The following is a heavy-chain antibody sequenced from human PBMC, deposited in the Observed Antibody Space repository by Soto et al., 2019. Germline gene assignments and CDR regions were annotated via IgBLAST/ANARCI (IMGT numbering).Heavy chain of an antibody. J-gene: IGHJ4*02. V-gene: IGHV3-9*01. Sequence: EVQLVEAGGGLVQPDRSLRLSCAASGFTFDDYDMHGVRQAPGKGLEWVSGISWNSGSIGYADSVKGRFTISRDNAKNSLYQQKNSLRADDTDLYYCTKDRAVAGAGGLDYWGQGTLVNV. CDR1: GFTFDDYD. CDR2: ISWNSGSI. CDR3: TKDRAVAGAGGLDY. D-gene: IGHD6-19*01.